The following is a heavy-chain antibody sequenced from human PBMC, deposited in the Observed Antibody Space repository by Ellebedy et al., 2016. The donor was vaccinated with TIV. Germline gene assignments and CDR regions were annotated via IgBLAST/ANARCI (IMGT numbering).Heavy chain of an antibody. Sequence: AASVKVSCKASGGTFSSNAISWVRQAPGQGLEWMGRIIPILGIANYAQKFQGRVTITADKSTSTAYMELSSLRFEDTAVYYCARDGGSYSDFDYWGQGTLVTVSS. V-gene: IGHV1-69*04. CDR2: IIPILGIA. CDR1: GGTFSSNA. CDR3: ARDGGSYSDFDY. J-gene: IGHJ4*02. D-gene: IGHD1-26*01.